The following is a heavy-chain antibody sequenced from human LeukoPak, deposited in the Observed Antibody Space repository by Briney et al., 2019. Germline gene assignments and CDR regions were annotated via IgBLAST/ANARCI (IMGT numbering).Heavy chain of an antibody. V-gene: IGHV1-24*01. CDR2: FDFEHGET. CDR1: GWTLTELS. Sequence: ASVKVSCQVSGWTLTELSIHWVRQAPGNGHEWMGGFDFEHGETIYAQKFQGRVTMTEDTSTDTAYMELSSLRSEDTAVYYCAIGAVDTFRFDYWGQGTLVTVSS. D-gene: IGHD5-18*01. J-gene: IGHJ4*02. CDR3: AIGAVDTFRFDY.